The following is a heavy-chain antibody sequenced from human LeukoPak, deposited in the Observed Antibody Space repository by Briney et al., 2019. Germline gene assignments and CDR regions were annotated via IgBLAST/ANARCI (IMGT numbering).Heavy chain of an antibody. D-gene: IGHD6-13*01. J-gene: IGHJ4*02. CDR2: IKHDGSEK. V-gene: IGHV3-7*01. CDR1: GFTFSSYW. Sequence: GGSLRLSCAASGFTFSSYWMSWVRQAPGKGLEWVANIKHDGSEKYYVDSVKGRFTISRDNAKNSLYLQMNSLRAEDTAVYYCARLLVSSSWYRRPSSYYFDYWGQGTLVTVSS. CDR3: ARLLVSSSWYRRPSSYYFDY.